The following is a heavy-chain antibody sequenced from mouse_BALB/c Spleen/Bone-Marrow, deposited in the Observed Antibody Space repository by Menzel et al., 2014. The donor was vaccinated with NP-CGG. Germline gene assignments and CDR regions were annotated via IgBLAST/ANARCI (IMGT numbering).Heavy chain of an antibody. Sequence: DVMLVESGGGLVKPGGSLKLSCAASGFTFSSYTMSWVRQTPEKRLEWVATISSGGSYTYYPDSVKGRFTISRDNAENTLYLQMSSLKSEDTAMYYCTRDLYDGYYYYAMDYWGQGTSVTVSS. J-gene: IGHJ4*01. D-gene: IGHD2-3*01. CDR2: ISSGGSYT. V-gene: IGHV5-6-4*01. CDR3: TRDLYDGYYYYAMDY. CDR1: GFTFSSYT.